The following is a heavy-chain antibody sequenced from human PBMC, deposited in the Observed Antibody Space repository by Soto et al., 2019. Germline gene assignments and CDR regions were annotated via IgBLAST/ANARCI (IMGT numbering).Heavy chain of an antibody. J-gene: IGHJ4*02. CDR2: ISRSSSVI. Sequence: EVQLLESGGDLVQPGGSLRLSCVASGFDFSNYAVTWVRQAQGKGLEWVSSISRSSSVIYYADSVKGRFIISRDNSKNTLYLQMNSLRAEDTATYYCAKDTNGDYIGAFDDWGQGTLVTVSS. CDR3: AKDTNGDYIGAFDD. CDR1: GFDFSNYA. V-gene: IGHV3-23*01. D-gene: IGHD4-17*01.